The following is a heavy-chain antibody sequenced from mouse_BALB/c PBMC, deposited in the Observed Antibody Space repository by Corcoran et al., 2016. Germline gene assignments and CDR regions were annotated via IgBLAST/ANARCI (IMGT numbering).Heavy chain of an antibody. CDR3: ARSYRYWYFDV. CDR2: INPYNDGT. V-gene: IGHV1S136*01. Sequence: EVPLQQSGPELVKPGASVKMSCKASGYTFTSYVMHWVKQKPGQGLEWIGYINPYNDGTKYNEKFKGKATLTSDKSSSTAYMELSSLTSEDSAVYYCARSYRYWYFDVWGAGTTVTVSS. CDR1: GYTFTSYV. J-gene: IGHJ1*01. D-gene: IGHD2-14*01.